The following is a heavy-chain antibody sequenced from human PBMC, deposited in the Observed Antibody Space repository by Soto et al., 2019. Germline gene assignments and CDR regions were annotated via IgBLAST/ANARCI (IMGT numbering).Heavy chain of an antibody. J-gene: IGHJ3*02. CDR3: ATSSIAATPDAFDI. CDR1: GYTFTSYG. D-gene: IGHD6-13*01. CDR2: ISAYNGNT. V-gene: IGHV1-18*01. Sequence: ASVKVSCKASGYTFTSYGISWVRQARGQGLEWMGWISAYNGNTNYAQKLQGRVTMTTDTSTSTAYMELRSLRSDDTAVYYCATSSIAATPDAFDIWGQGTMRIVS.